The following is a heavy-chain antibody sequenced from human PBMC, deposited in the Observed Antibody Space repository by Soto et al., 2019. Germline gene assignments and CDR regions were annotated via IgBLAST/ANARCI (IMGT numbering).Heavy chain of an antibody. V-gene: IGHV3-21*01. Sequence: GGSLRLSCAASGFTFSSYSMNWVRQAPGKGLEWVSSISSSSSYIYYADSVKGRFTISRDNAKNSLYLQMNSLRAEDTAVYYCARTVDDILTSYPYYFDYWGQGTLVTVSS. CDR2: ISSSSSYI. CDR3: ARTVDDILTSYPYYFDY. CDR1: GFTFSSYS. D-gene: IGHD3-9*01. J-gene: IGHJ4*02.